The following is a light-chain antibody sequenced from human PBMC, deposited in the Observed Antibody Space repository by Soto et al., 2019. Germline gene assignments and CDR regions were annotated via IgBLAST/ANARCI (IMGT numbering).Light chain of an antibody. V-gene: IGLV2-14*01. J-gene: IGLJ2*01. CDR3: SSYTSSSTLV. CDR1: SSDVGSYNY. CDR2: EVT. Sequence: QSALTQPPSASGSPGQSVTISCTATSSDVGSYNYVSWYQQYPGRAPKLMIFEVTNRPSGVSHRFSGSKSGNTASLIISGLQADDEADYYCSSYTSSSTLVFGGGTKLTVL.